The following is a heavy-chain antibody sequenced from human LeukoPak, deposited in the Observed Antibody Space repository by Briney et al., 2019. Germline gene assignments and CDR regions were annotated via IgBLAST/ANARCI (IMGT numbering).Heavy chain of an antibody. D-gene: IGHD2-2*01. CDR3: ARRSLVPAAMFDY. V-gene: IGHV4-59*06. CDR1: GGSISSYY. J-gene: IGHJ4*02. CDR2: IYYSGST. Sequence: SETLSLTCTVSGGSISSYYWSWIRQPPGKGLEGIGYIYYSGSTYYNPSLKSRVTISVDTSKNQFSLKLSSVTAADTAVYYCARRSLVPAAMFDYWGQGTLVTVSS.